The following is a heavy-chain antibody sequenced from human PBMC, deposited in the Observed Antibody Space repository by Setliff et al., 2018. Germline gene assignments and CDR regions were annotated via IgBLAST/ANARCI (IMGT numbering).Heavy chain of an antibody. V-gene: IGHV3-21*06. Sequence: GSLRLSCVASTFTFSKYAVTWVRQAPGKGLEWVSSSSTTGRYRFYADSVRGRFTVSRDNAKSSLYLQMNSLRAEDTAVYYCATDSMVQGAPFYFDNWGQGTLVTVSS. CDR3: ATDSMVQGAPFYFDN. J-gene: IGHJ4*02. CDR2: SSTTGRYR. D-gene: IGHD3-10*01. CDR1: TFTFSKYA.